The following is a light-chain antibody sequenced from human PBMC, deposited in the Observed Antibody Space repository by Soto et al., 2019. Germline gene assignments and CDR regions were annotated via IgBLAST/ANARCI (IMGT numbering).Light chain of an antibody. CDR3: SSYAGSIFYV. CDR1: SSDVGGYNF. J-gene: IGLJ1*01. V-gene: IGLV2-14*01. Sequence: QSSLTQPASVSGSPGQSITISCTGTSSDVGGYNFVSWYQQHPDKAPKLMIYDVTNRPSGVSNRFSGSKSGNTASLTISGLQAEDEADYYCSSYAGSIFYVFGTGTKVTVL. CDR2: DVT.